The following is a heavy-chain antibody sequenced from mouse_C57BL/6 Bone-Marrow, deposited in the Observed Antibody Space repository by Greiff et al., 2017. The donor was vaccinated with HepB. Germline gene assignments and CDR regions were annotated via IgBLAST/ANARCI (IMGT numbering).Heavy chain of an antibody. V-gene: IGHV1-64*01. CDR3: AGITTVFDY. J-gene: IGHJ2*01. Sequence: QVQLKQPGAELVKPGASVKLSCKASGYTFTSYWMHWVKQRPGQGLEWIGMIHPNSGSTNYNEKFKSKATLTVDKSSSTAYMQLSSLTSEDSAVYYCAGITTVFDYWGQGTTLTVSS. CDR2: IHPNSGST. CDR1: GYTFTSYW. D-gene: IGHD1-1*01.